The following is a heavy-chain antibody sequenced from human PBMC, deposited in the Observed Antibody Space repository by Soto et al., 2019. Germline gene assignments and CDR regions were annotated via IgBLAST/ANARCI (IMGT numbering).Heavy chain of an antibody. V-gene: IGHV3-23*01. J-gene: IGHJ6*02. CDR1: GFTFSSYA. CDR3: AKERTYYYGSGSYHHYGMDV. Sequence: GGSLRLSCAASGFTFSSYAMSWVRQAPGKGLEWVSAISGSGGSTYYADSMKGRFTISRDNSKNTLYLQMNSLRAEDTVVYYCAKERTYYYGSGSYHHYGMDVWGQGTTVTVSS. D-gene: IGHD3-10*01. CDR2: ISGSGGST.